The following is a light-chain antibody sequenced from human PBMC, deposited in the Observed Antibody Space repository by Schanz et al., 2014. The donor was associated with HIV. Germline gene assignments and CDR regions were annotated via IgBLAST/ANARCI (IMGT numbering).Light chain of an antibody. CDR3: QQANTFPLT. V-gene: IGKV3-15*01. CDR2: GAS. CDR1: QSVSSN. Sequence: EIVLTQSPGTLSLSPGERATLSCRASQSVSSNLAWYQQKPGQAPRLLIYGASTRATGVPSRFSGSGSGTDFTLTISSLQPEDFATYYCQQANTFPLTFGGGTKVEMK. J-gene: IGKJ4*01.